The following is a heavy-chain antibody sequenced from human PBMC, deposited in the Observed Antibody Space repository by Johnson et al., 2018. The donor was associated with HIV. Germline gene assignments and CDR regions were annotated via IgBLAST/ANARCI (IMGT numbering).Heavy chain of an antibody. D-gene: IGHD1-7*01. CDR2: ISHGGSHK. Sequence: QVQLVESGGGVVQPGRSLRLSCAASGFTFSSYAMHWVRQAPGKGLEWVAVISHGGSHKYYADSVKGRFTISRDNAKNSLYLQMNSLRAEDTAVYYCASGAQFGTVSHDAFDIWGQGTMVTVSS. CDR1: GFTFSSYA. V-gene: IGHV3-30*04. J-gene: IGHJ3*02. CDR3: ASGAQFGTVSHDAFDI.